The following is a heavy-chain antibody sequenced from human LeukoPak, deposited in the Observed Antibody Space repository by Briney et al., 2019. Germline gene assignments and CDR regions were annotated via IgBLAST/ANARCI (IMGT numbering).Heavy chain of an antibody. D-gene: IGHD3-9*01. CDR1: GFTFSSYS. V-gene: IGHV3-48*04. Sequence: GGSLRLSCAASGFTFSSYSMNWVRQAPGKGLEWVSYISSSSSTIYYADSVKGRFTISRDNAKNSLYLQMNSLRAEDTAVYYCARGPHDILTGYYIDYWGQGTLVTVSS. CDR3: ARGPHDILTGYYIDY. CDR2: ISSSSSTI. J-gene: IGHJ4*02.